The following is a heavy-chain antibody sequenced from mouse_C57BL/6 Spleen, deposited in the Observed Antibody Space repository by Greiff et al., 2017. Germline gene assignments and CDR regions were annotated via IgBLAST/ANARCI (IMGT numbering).Heavy chain of an antibody. J-gene: IGHJ2*01. V-gene: IGHV1-64*01. Sequence: VQLQQPGAELVKPGASVKLSCKASGYTFTSYWMHWVKQRPGQGLEWIGMIHPNSGSTNYNAKFKSKATLTVDKSSSTAYMQLSSLTSEDAAVYYCARGGIITTVVATGGFDYWGQGTTLTVSS. CDR2: IHPNSGST. D-gene: IGHD1-1*01. CDR3: ARGGIITTVVATGGFDY. CDR1: GYTFTSYW.